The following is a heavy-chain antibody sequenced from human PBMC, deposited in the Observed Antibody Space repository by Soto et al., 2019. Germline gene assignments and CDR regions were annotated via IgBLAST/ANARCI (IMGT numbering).Heavy chain of an antibody. J-gene: IGHJ4*02. CDR1: GFTFSSYA. V-gene: IGHV3-23*01. CDR3: AKTGSGYDSGWYFDY. Sequence: GGSLRLSCAASGFTFSSYAMSWVRQAPGKGLEWVSAISGSGGSTYYADSVKGRFTISRDNSKNTLYLQMNSLRAEDTAVYYCAKTGSGYDSGWYFDYWGQGTLVTVSS. D-gene: IGHD5-12*01. CDR2: ISGSGGST.